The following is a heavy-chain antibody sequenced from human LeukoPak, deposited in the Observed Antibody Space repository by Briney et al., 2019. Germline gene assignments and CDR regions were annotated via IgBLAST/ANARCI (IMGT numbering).Heavy chain of an antibody. CDR1: GGSFSGYY. D-gene: IGHD3-3*01. CDR3: ASKYYDLWSGYYAHYFDY. CDR2: INHSGST. V-gene: IGHV4-34*01. J-gene: IGHJ4*02. Sequence: PSETLSLTCAVYGGSFSGYYWSWIRQPPGKGLEWIGEINHSGSTNYNPSLKSRVTISVDTSKNQFSLKLSSVTAADTAVYYCASKYYDLWSGYYAHYFDYWGQGTLVTVSS.